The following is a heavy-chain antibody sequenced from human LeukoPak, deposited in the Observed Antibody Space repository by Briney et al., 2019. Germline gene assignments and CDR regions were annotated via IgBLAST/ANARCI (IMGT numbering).Heavy chain of an antibody. CDR1: GFTFSNYW. CDR3: ARDYVWGSDRYTDY. CDR2: IRQDGSEK. D-gene: IGHD3-16*02. Sequence: GGSLRLSCAASGFTFSNYWMTWVRQAPGRGLEWVANIRQDGSEKYYVDSVEGRFTISRDNAKNSLYLQMNSLRAEDTAVYYCARDYVWGSDRYTDYWGQGTLVTVSS. V-gene: IGHV3-7*05. J-gene: IGHJ4*02.